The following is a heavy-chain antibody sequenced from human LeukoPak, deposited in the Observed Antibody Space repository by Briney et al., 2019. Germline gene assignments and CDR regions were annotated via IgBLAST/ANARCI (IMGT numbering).Heavy chain of an antibody. V-gene: IGHV3-23*01. CDR3: AKDLAMVRGVTHDY. Sequence: PGGSLRLSCAASGFTFSSYAMSWVRQAPGKGLDWVSAISGSGGSTYYADSVKGRFTISRDNSKNTLYLQMNILRAEDTAVYYCAKDLAMVRGVTHDYWGQGTLVTVSS. J-gene: IGHJ4*02. CDR1: GFTFSSYA. CDR2: ISGSGGST. D-gene: IGHD3-10*01.